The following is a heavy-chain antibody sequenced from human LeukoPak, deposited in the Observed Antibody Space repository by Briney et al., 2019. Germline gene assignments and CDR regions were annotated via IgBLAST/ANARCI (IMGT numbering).Heavy chain of an antibody. CDR3: AKLRGHVTTWDF. CDR2: INPDGSDK. CDR1: GGSVSSGAYY. V-gene: IGHV3-7*03. Sequence: PSETLSLTCTVSGGSVSSGAYYWSWVRQAPGEGLEWVASINPDGSDKSYVDSLKGRFTISRDNAKNSLFLQMKSLRAEDTAIYYCAKLRGHVTTWDFWGLGTLVTVSS. J-gene: IGHJ4*02. D-gene: IGHD4-17*01.